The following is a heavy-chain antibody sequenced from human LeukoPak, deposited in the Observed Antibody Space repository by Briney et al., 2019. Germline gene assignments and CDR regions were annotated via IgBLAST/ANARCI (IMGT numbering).Heavy chain of an antibody. D-gene: IGHD3-22*01. V-gene: IGHV4-34*01. CDR2: INHSGST. J-gene: IGHJ4*02. CDR1: GGSFSGYY. CDR3: ARRGFHSYDRSGSSEGFDY. Sequence: SETLSLTCAVYGGSFSGYYWSCIRQPPGKGLEWMGEINHSGSTTYNPSLKSRGTISVDTSKNQFSLKLSSVTAAATAVYYCARRGFHSYDRSGSSEGFDYWGQGTLVTVSS.